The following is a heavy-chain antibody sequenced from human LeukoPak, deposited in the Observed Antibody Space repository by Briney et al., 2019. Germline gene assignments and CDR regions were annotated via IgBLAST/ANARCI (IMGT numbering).Heavy chain of an antibody. CDR2: IYHSGST. Sequence: PSETLSLTCAVYGGSFSGYYWSWIRQPPGKGLEWIGSIYHSGSTYYNPSLKSRVTISVDTSKNQFSLKLSSVTAADTAVYYCARDPPGKWLLGYWYFDLWGRGTLVTVSS. D-gene: IGHD3-22*01. V-gene: IGHV4-34*01. CDR3: ARDPPGKWLLGYWYFDL. CDR1: GGSFSGYY. J-gene: IGHJ2*01.